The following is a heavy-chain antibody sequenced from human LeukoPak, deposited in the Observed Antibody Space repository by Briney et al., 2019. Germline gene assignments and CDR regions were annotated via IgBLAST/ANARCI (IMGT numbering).Heavy chain of an antibody. J-gene: IGHJ4*02. CDR2: IWYDASNK. V-gene: IGHV3-30*02. CDR3: ATDISTRYFGS. CDR1: GISFRSYG. D-gene: IGHD3-9*01. Sequence: TGGSLRLSCAASGISFRSYGMHWVRQAPGKGLEWVTFIWYDASNKYYAESVKGRFTISRDNSRNTVFLQMSSLRAEDTAIYYCATDISTRYFGSWGQGTLVTVS.